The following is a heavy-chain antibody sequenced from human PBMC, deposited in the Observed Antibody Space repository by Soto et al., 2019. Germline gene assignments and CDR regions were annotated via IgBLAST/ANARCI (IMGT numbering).Heavy chain of an antibody. J-gene: IGHJ4*02. Sequence: GASVKVSCKASGGTFNNLAISWVRQAPGQGLEWMGGIIPLFGTGNYAQKFQGRVTITADESTSTAYMELNSLRSEDTAVYYCARDLGGWPDYWGQGTLVTVSS. CDR1: GGTFNNLA. CDR2: IIPLFGTG. D-gene: IGHD2-15*01. V-gene: IGHV1-69*13. CDR3: ARDLGGWPDY.